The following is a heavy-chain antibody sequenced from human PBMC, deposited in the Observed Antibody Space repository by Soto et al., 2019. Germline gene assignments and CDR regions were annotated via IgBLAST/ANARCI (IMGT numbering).Heavy chain of an antibody. CDR3: ARGPYSSGWYGPYGMDV. J-gene: IGHJ6*02. D-gene: IGHD6-19*01. CDR2: INHSGST. V-gene: IGHV4-34*01. Sequence: SETQSLTSAVYGGSFSGYYWSWIRQPPGKGLEWIGEINHSGSTNYNPSLKSRVTISVDTSKNQFSLKLSSVTAADTAVYYCARGPYSSGWYGPYGMDVWGQGTTVTVSS. CDR1: GGSFSGYY.